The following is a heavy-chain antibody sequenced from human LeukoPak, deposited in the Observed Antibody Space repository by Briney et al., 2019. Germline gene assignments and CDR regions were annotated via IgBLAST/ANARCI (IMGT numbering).Heavy chain of an antibody. CDR2: INPDGTNI. V-gene: IGHV3-74*01. CDR3: TRDSFSSRQGIYYYYGMDV. J-gene: IGHJ6*02. D-gene: IGHD6-13*01. CDR1: GFAFSNYW. Sequence: GGSLRLSCAASGFAFSNYWMHWVRQAPGKGLVWVSRINPDGTNIAYADSVKGRFTISRDNAKNTLYLQVNSLRAEDTAVYYCTRDSFSSRQGIYYYYGMDVWGQGTTVTVS.